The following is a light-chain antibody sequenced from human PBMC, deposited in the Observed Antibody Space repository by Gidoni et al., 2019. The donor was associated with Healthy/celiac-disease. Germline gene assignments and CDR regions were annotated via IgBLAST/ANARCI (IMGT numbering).Light chain of an antibody. CDR1: QSVSSSY. V-gene: IGKV3-20*01. Sequence: EIVLTQSPGTLSLSPGERATLSCRASQSVSSSYLAWYQQKLGQAPRLLIYGASSRATGIPDRFSGSGSGTDFTLTISRLEPEDFAVYYCQQYGSSPWLTFGGGTKVEIK. CDR3: QQYGSSPWLT. CDR2: GAS. J-gene: IGKJ4*01.